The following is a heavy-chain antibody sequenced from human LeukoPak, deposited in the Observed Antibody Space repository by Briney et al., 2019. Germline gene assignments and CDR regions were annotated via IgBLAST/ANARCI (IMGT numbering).Heavy chain of an antibody. J-gene: IGHJ4*02. CDR1: GYTFSSYS. CDR3: AKDIAVAGTLYYFDY. V-gene: IGHV3-21*04. Sequence: GGSLRLSCAASGYTFSSYSMNWVRQAPGKGLEWVSSISSSSSYIYYADSVKGRFTISRDNAKNSLYLQMNSLRAEDTALYYCAKDIAVAGTLYYFDYWGQGTLVTVSS. D-gene: IGHD6-19*01. CDR2: ISSSSSYI.